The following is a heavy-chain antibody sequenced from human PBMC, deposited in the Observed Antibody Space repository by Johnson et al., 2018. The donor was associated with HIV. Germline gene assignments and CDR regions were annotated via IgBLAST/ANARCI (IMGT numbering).Heavy chain of an antibody. CDR3: ARTGRRVVVRGGVRKAFDI. CDR2: IYSGGGT. CDR1: GLTVSSSY. J-gene: IGHJ3*02. D-gene: IGHD3-22*01. Sequence: VLLVESGGGVVQPGGSLRLSCAASGLTVSSSYMSWVRQAPGKGLEWVSVIYSGGGTYYVDSVKGRFTISRDNAKNSLYLQMNSLRAEDTAVYYCARTGRRVVVRGGVRKAFDIWGQGTMVTVSS. V-gene: IGHV3-53*01.